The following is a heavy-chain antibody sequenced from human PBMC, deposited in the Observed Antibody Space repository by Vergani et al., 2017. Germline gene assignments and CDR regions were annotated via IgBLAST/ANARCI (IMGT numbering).Heavy chain of an antibody. D-gene: IGHD6-19*01. CDR1: GFSVSNSS. CDR2: IQYDGSDI. V-gene: IGHV3-30*02. CDR3: ARDTVTGSRYFDY. J-gene: IGHJ4*02. Sequence: QVQLVESGGGVVQPGGSLRLSCVASGFSVSNSSMHWVRQTPGKGLEWVAFIQYDGSDIFYADFVEGRFTISRDNSKNTLFLQMNSLRPEDTAVYYCARDTVTGSRYFDYWGQGTLVTVSS.